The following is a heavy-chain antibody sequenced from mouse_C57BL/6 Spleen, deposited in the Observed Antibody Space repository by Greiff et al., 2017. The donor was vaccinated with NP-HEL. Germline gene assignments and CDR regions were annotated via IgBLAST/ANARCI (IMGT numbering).Heavy chain of an antibody. CDR2: IWSGGST. V-gene: IGHV2-4*01. D-gene: IGHD1-1*01. CDR3: AKNSRYYGSSPYWYFDV. CDR1: GFSLTSYG. Sequence: VQLQQSGPGLVQPSQSLSITCTVSGFSLTSYGVHWVRQPPGKGLEWLGVIWSGGSTDYNAAFISRLSISKDNSKSQVFFKMNSLQADDTAIYYCAKNSRYYGSSPYWYFDVWGTGTTVTVSS. J-gene: IGHJ1*03.